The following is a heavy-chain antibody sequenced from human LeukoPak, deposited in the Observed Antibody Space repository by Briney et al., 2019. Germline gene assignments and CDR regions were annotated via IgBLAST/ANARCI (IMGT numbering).Heavy chain of an antibody. CDR2: ISAYNDNT. CDR1: GYTFSNYG. J-gene: IGHJ3*02. Sequence: ASVKVSCKSSGYTFSNYGINWVRQAPGQGLEWMGWISAYNDNTNYAQEFQGRVTTTTDTSTSTAYMELRSLRSDDTAVYYCARGDHQGESGGAFDIWGQGTMVTVSS. D-gene: IGHD3-10*01. V-gene: IGHV1-18*01. CDR3: ARGDHQGESGGAFDI.